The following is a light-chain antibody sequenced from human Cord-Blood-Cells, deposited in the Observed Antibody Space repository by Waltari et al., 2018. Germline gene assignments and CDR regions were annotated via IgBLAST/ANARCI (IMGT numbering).Light chain of an antibody. V-gene: IGKV3-11*01. CDR2: DAS. J-gene: IGKJ4*01. CDR3: QQRSNWPPVT. CDR1: QSVSSY. Sequence: EIVLTQSPATLSLSPGERATLSCRASQSVSSYLAWYQQKPGQAPRLLIYDASNTATGIPARFSGSGSGTDFTLTISSLGPEDFAVYYCQQRSNWPPVTFGGGTKVEIK.